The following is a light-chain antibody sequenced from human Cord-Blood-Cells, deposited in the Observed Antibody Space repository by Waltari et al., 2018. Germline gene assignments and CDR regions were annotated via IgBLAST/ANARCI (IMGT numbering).Light chain of an antibody. CDR1: QDISNY. J-gene: IGKJ1*01. CDR2: DAS. CDR3: QQYDNLPT. Sequence: DIQMTQSRSSLSASVGDRVTITCQASQDISNYLNWYQQKPGKAPKLLIYDASNLETGVPSRFSGSGSGTDFTFTISSLQPEDIATYYCQQYDNLPTFGQGTKVEIK. V-gene: IGKV1-33*01.